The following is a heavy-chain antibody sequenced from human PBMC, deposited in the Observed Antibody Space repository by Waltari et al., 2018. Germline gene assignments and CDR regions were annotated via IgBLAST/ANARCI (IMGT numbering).Heavy chain of an antibody. Sequence: QVQLQQSGPRLVKPSQTLSLTCAVSGDSFSNPNFAWNWIRQSPSRGLEWLGRAYYRSKWYNDYAVSVKSRIAINPDTSKNEFSLQLNSVTPEDTAVYYCARGRYTAFDYWGQGILVTVSS. CDR1: GDSFSNPNFA. CDR2: AYYRSKWYN. D-gene: IGHD1-20*01. J-gene: IGHJ4*02. V-gene: IGHV6-1*01. CDR3: ARGRYTAFDY.